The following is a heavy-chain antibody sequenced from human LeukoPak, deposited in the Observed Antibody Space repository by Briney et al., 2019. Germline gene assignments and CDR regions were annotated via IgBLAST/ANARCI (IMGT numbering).Heavy chain of an antibody. CDR1: GFTFSSYG. Sequence: GGSLRLSCAASGFTFSSYGMHWVRQAPGKRLEWVAVISYDGSNKYYADSVKGRFTISRDNSKNTLYLQMNSLRAEDTAVYYCAKDVDTAMVYDYWGQGTLVTVSS. CDR2: ISYDGSNK. D-gene: IGHD5-18*01. V-gene: IGHV3-30*18. J-gene: IGHJ4*02. CDR3: AKDVDTAMVYDY.